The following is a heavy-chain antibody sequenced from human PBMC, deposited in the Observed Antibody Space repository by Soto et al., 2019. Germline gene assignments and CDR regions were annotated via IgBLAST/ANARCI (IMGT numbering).Heavy chain of an antibody. CDR1: GFTYSTYT. CDR3: ASITIFGVVKETGMDV. V-gene: IGHV3-30-3*01. D-gene: IGHD3-3*01. CDR2: ISYDGNNK. Sequence: PGGSLRLSCAASGFTYSTYTMHWVRQAPGKGLEWVAVISYDGNNKFYADSVKGRFTISRDSTKQTLYLQMNSLRAEDTAVYYCASITIFGVVKETGMDVWGQGTTVTVSS. J-gene: IGHJ6*02.